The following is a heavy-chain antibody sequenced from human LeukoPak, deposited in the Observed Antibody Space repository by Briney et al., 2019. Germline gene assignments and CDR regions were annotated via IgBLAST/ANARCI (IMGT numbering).Heavy chain of an antibody. V-gene: IGHV3-74*01. CDR2: INTDGSSS. CDR1: GFTFSNYW. CDR3: AGAGFCSTTGCYNPFDI. Sequence: GGSLRLSGAASGFTFSNYWMYWVRQVPGKGLVWVSRINTDGSSSTYADSVKGRFTISRDNAKNTVYLQMNSLRAEDTAVYYCAGAGFCSTTGCYNPFDIWGQGTLVTVSS. D-gene: IGHD2-2*02. J-gene: IGHJ3*02.